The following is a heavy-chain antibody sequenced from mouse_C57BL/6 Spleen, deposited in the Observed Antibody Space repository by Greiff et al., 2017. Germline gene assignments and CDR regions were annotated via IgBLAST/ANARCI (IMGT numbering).Heavy chain of an antibody. D-gene: IGHD6-1*01. CDR3: AITGHKGGDAMDY. CDR2: IDPNSGGT. J-gene: IGHJ4*01. Sequence: QVQLKQPGAELVKPGASVKLSCKASGYTFTSYWMHWVKQRPGRGLEWIGRIDPNSGGTKYNEKFKSKATLTVDKPSSTAYMQLRSLTSEDSSVYYCAITGHKGGDAMDYWGQGTSVTVSS. CDR1: GYTFTSYW. V-gene: IGHV1-72*01.